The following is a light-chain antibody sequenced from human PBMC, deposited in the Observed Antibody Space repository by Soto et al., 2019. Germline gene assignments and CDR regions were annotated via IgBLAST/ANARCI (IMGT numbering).Light chain of an antibody. V-gene: IGKV4-1*01. CDR1: QSVLYSSNNKNY. CDR3: QQYYSPPFT. CDR2: WAS. Sequence: DIVMTQSPDSLAVSLGERATINCKSSQSVLYSSNNKNYLAWYQQKPGQPPKLLIYWASTRESGVPDRFSDSGSGTDFTPTISSLQAEDVAVYYCQQYYSPPFTFGPGTKVHIK. J-gene: IGKJ3*01.